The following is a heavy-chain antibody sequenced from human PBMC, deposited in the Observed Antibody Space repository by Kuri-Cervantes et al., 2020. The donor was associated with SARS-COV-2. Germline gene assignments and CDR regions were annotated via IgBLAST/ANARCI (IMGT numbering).Heavy chain of an antibody. D-gene: IGHD6-13*01. CDR1: GGTFSSYA. V-gene: IGHV1-69*04. J-gene: IGHJ5*02. Sequence: SVKVTCKASGGTFSSYASSWVRQAPGQGLEWMGMIIPICGIANYAQKFQGRVTITADKSPSTAYMELSSLRSEDTAVYYCAKDRGYSRSGYKPNWFDPWGQGTLVTVSS. CDR3: AKDRGYSRSGYKPNWFDP. CDR2: IIPICGIA.